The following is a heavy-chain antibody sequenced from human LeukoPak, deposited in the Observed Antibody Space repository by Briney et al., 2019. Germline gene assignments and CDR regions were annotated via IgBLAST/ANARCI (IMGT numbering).Heavy chain of an antibody. D-gene: IGHD3-10*01. J-gene: IGHJ5*02. Sequence: SETLSLTCAVYGGSFSGYYWSWIRQPPGKGLEWIGEINHSGSTNYNPSLKSRVTIAVDMSKNQFSLKLSSVTAADTAVYYCARDQRTAVYGPRGLVPNWFDPWGQGTLVTVSS. CDR2: INHSGST. CDR1: GGSFSGYY. CDR3: ARDQRTAVYGPRGLVPNWFDP. V-gene: IGHV4-34*01.